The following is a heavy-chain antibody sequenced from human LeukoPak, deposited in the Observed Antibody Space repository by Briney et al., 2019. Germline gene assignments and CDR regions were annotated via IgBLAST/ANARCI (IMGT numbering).Heavy chain of an antibody. D-gene: IGHD6-13*01. Sequence: QTGGCLRLSCAASGFTFSSYEMNWVRQAPGKGLEWVSYISSSGSTIYYADSVKGRFTISRDNAKNSLYLQMNSLRAEDTAVYYCARGAYRYSSSWYGDYYYMDVWGKGTTVTVSS. CDR3: ARGAYRYSSSWYGDYYYMDV. CDR1: GFTFSSYE. J-gene: IGHJ6*03. CDR2: ISSSGSTI. V-gene: IGHV3-48*03.